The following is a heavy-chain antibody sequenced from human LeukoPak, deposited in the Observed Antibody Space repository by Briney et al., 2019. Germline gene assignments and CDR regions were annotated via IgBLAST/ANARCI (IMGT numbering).Heavy chain of an antibody. J-gene: IGHJ5*02. Sequence: ASVKVSCKASGYTSTSYGISWVRQAPGQGLEWMGWISAYNGNTNYAQKLQGRVTMTTDTSTSTAYMELRSLRSDDTAVYYCARADIVVVVAASWFDPWGQGTLVTVSS. V-gene: IGHV1-18*01. CDR3: ARADIVVVVAASWFDP. CDR2: ISAYNGNT. CDR1: GYTSTSYG. D-gene: IGHD2-15*01.